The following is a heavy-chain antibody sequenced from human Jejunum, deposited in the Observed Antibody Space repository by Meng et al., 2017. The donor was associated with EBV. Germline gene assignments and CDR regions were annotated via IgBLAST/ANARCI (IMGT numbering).Heavy chain of an antibody. J-gene: IGHJ4*02. CDR2: IYNGVDI. V-gene: IGHV4-59*01. D-gene: IGHD5-24*01. Sequence: QVQLQESGPGLVKPSESPSLTFTASGASRSNDHWSWVRQPPGKGLEWIGCIYNGVDIKHNPSLKSRVTMSLETSKNQFSLKLSSVTAADTAVYYCARGSDAYKTGYWGQVTLVTVSS. CDR1: GASRSNDH. CDR3: ARGSDAYKTGY.